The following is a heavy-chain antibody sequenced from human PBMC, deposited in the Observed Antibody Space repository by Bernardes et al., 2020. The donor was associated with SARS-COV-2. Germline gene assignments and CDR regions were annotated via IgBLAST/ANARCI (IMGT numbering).Heavy chain of an antibody. Sequence: GGSLRLSCAASGFTVSTKYMNWVRQAPGKGLEWVSVIYSGGSTYYADAVKGRFTISRDNSKNTLYLQMSSLRVEDTAVYYCARENIVVAGTDHYYYGMDVWGQGTTVTVSS. CDR1: GFTVSTKY. V-gene: IGHV3-53*01. J-gene: IGHJ6*02. CDR3: ARENIVVAGTDHYYYGMDV. D-gene: IGHD6-19*01. CDR2: IYSGGST.